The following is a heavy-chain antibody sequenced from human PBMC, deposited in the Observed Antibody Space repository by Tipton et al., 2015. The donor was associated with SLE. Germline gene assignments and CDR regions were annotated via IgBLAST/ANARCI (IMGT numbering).Heavy chain of an antibody. CDR2: IYYSGSP. D-gene: IGHD2-15*01. Sequence: TLSLTCTVSGGSISSYYWSWIRQPPGKGLEWIGYIYYSGSPNYNPSLKSRVTISVDTSKNQFSLKLSSVTAADTAVYYCARAPQGIFYYWGQRTLVTVSS. CDR1: GGSISSYY. J-gene: IGHJ4*02. CDR3: ARAPQGIFYY. V-gene: IGHV4-59*01.